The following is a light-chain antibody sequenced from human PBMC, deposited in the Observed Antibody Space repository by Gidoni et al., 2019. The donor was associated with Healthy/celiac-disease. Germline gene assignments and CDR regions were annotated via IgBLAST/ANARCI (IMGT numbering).Light chain of an antibody. V-gene: IGKV4-1*01. CDR1: QSVLYSSNNKNY. J-gene: IGKJ1*01. Sequence: DIVLTQSPDSLAVSLGERATINCRSSQSVLYSSNNKNYLAWYQQKPGQPPKLLIYWASTRESGVPARFSGSGSGTDFTLTISSLQAEDVAVYYCQQYYSTPPAFGQXTKVEIK. CDR3: QQYYSTPPA. CDR2: WAS.